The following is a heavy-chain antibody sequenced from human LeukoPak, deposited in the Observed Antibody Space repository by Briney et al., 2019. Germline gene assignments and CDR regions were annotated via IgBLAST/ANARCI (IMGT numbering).Heavy chain of an antibody. CDR1: GFPFSSYA. V-gene: IGHV3-23*01. CDR3: AKDYGDQRGYFQP. J-gene: IGHJ1*01. Sequence: GGSLRLSCAASGFPFSSYAMTWVRQAPGKGLEWVSDLSGSGDYTYYADSVKGLFNISRDNSKNTLYLQMNSLRAEYTAVYYCAKDYGDQRGYFQPWGQGTLVTVS. D-gene: IGHD4-17*01. CDR2: LSGSGDYT.